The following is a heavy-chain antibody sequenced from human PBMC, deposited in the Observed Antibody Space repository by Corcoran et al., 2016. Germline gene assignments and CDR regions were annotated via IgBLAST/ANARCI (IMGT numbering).Heavy chain of an antibody. CDR3: ASETPRDGVHEVDS. Sequence: QVQLVQSGAEVKKPGASVKVSCQASGYTFTGYYIHWVRQAPGQGLEWMGWINPNSGGTNYGQKFQGRVTMTRDTSISTAYMELSMLTSDDTALYNCASETPRDGVHEVDSWGQGTLVTVSS. V-gene: IGHV1-2*02. J-gene: IGHJ4*02. CDR1: GYTFTGYY. D-gene: IGHD3-10*01. CDR2: INPNSGGT.